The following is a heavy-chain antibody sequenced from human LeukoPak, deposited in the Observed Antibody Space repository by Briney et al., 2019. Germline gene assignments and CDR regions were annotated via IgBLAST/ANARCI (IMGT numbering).Heavy chain of an antibody. V-gene: IGHV3-30*18. CDR2: ISNDATKK. D-gene: IGHD4-17*01. Sequence: GGSLRLSCAASRFTFSTYAMHWVRQAPGKGLEWVAVISNDATKKYYADSVKGRSTISRDNSENTLYLQMNSLRAEDTAVYYCAKDMNTVTTTFDYWGQGTLVTVSS. CDR1: RFTFSTYA. J-gene: IGHJ4*02. CDR3: AKDMNTVTTTFDY.